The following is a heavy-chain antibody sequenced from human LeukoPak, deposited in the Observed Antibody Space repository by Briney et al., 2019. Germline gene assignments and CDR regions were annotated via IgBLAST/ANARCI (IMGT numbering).Heavy chain of an antibody. Sequence: PSETLSLTCSVSGGSIGSSSYYWGWIRQPPGKGLQWIGNMYYSGITCYNPSLKSRVTISVDTSKNQFSLKLSSVTAADTAVYYCARFITDYNWFDPWGQGTLVTVSS. J-gene: IGHJ5*02. CDR1: GGSIGSSSYY. D-gene: IGHD1-14*01. CDR2: MYYSGIT. CDR3: ARFITDYNWFDP. V-gene: IGHV4-39*07.